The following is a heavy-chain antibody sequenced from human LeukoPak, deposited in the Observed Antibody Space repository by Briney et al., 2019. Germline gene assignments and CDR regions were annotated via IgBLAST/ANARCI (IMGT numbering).Heavy chain of an antibody. CDR2: IGTAGDT. Sequence: PGGSLRLSCAASGFTFSSYDMHWVRQATGKGLEWVSAIGTAGDTYYPGSVKGRFTISRENAKNSLYLQMNSLRAGDTAVYYCVRGGDSSRSGYYDRTGFDYWGQGTLVTVSS. CDR3: VRGGDSSRSGYYDRTGFDY. J-gene: IGHJ4*02. V-gene: IGHV3-13*01. D-gene: IGHD3-22*01. CDR1: GFTFSSYD.